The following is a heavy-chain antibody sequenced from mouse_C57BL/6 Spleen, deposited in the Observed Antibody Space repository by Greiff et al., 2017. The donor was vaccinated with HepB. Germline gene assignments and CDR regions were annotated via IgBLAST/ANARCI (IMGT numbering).Heavy chain of an antibody. J-gene: IGHJ1*03. CDR2: ISSGSSTI. CDR3: ARLYDSDWYFDV. V-gene: IGHV5-17*01. Sequence: DVKLVESGGGLVKPGGSLKLSCAASGFTFSDYGMHWVRQAPEKGLEWVAYISSGSSTIYYADTVKGRFTISRDNAKNTLFLQMTSLRSEDTAMYYCARLYDSDWYFDVWGTGTTVTVSS. D-gene: IGHD1-1*01. CDR1: GFTFSDYG.